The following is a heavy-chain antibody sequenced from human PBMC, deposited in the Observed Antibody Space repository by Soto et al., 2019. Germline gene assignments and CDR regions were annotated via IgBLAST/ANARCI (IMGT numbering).Heavy chain of an antibody. Sequence: QVQLVQSGAEVKKPGSSVKVSCKASGGTFSSSAISWVRQAPGQGLEWMGAIIPVFGTAHYAQKFQGRVTLTADKPTRPAYMELSRPRSEDTAVYYCARERPERGKDVWGQGTTVTVSS. CDR1: GGTFSSSA. D-gene: IGHD6-25*01. CDR3: ARERPERGKDV. J-gene: IGHJ6*02. CDR2: IIPVFGTA. V-gene: IGHV1-69*06.